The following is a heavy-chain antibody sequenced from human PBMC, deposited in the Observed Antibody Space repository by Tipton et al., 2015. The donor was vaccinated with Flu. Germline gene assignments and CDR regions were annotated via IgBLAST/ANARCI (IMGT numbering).Heavy chain of an antibody. CDR3: ARRDFSNYVSDPKNWFNS. CDR1: GYSIRSSNYY. J-gene: IGHJ5*01. Sequence: LRLSCAVSGYSIRSSNYYWGWIRQPPGKGLEWLGNIHRSGSANYNPSLQSRITISVDTSKNQFSLKLSSVTATDTAIYYCARRDFSNYVSDPKNWFNSWGQGTLVTVSS. CDR2: IHRSGSA. V-gene: IGHV4-38-2*01. D-gene: IGHD4-11*01.